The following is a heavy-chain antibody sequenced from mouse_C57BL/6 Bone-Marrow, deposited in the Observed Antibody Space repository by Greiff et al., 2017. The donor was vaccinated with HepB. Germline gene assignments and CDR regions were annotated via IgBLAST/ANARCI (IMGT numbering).Heavy chain of an antibody. CDR2: IYPGNSDT. CDR1: GYTFTSYW. CDR3: TKPYYSNYRYFDV. J-gene: IGHJ1*03. V-gene: IGHV1-5*01. D-gene: IGHD2-5*01. Sequence: VQLQQSGTVLARPGASVKMSCKTSGYTFTSYWMHWVKQRPGQGLEWIGAIYPGNSDTSYNQKFKGKAKLTAVTSASTAYMELSSLTNEDSAVYYCTKPYYSNYRYFDVWGTGTTVTVSS.